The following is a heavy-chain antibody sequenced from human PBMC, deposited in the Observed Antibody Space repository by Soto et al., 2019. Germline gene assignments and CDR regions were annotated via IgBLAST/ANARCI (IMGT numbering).Heavy chain of an antibody. Sequence: QLQLQESGPGLVKPSETLSLTCTVSGGSISSSSYYWGWIRQPPGKGLEWIGSIYYSGSTYYNTSLKSRVTISVDTSKNQFSLKLSSVTAADTAVYYCARQKAVGFGELLSWFDPWGQGTLVTVSS. CDR1: GGSISSSSYY. V-gene: IGHV4-39*01. CDR3: ARQKAVGFGELLSWFDP. D-gene: IGHD3-10*01. CDR2: IYYSGST. J-gene: IGHJ5*02.